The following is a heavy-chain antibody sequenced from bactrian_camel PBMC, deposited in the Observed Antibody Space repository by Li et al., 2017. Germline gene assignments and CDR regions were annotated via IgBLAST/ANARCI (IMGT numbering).Heavy chain of an antibody. CDR1: GYTYSTYR. CDR3: VRDGHDISTMYTYNY. Sequence: HVQLVESGGGLVQPGGSLRLSCAASGYTYSTYRMSWVRHAPGKGLEWVTRISTAGRNTYYADSVKGRFTISRDNAKNTVYLQMYSLKPEDTAVYYCVRDGHDISTMYTYNYWGQGTQVTVS. J-gene: IGHJ4*01. D-gene: IGHD4*01. CDR2: ISTAGRNT. V-gene: IGHV3S6*01.